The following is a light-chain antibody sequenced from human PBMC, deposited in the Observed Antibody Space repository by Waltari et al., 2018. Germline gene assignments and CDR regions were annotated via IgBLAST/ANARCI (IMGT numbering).Light chain of an antibody. CDR2: GKN. CDR1: SLRSYY. Sequence: SSELTQDPAVSVALGQTVRITCQGDSLRSYYASWYQQKPGQAPVLVIYGKNNRPSGIPDRFSGSSSGNTASLTITGAQAEDEADYYCNSRDSSGNRYVVFGGVTKLTVL. CDR3: NSRDSSGNRYVV. J-gene: IGLJ2*01. V-gene: IGLV3-19*01.